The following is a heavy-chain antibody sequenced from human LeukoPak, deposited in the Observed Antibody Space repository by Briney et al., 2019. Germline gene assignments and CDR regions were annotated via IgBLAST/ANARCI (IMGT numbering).Heavy chain of an antibody. CDR2: IKEDGSEI. D-gene: IGHD4-23*01. CDR1: AFTFSNYW. V-gene: IGHV3-7*01. Sequence: GGSLRLSCAASAFTFSNYWMSWVRQPSGKGLEWVANIKEDGSEINYVDSVKGRFTISRDNAKNSLYLQMNSLRVDDTAVYYCAKDRGYSTFDYWGQGTLVTVSS. J-gene: IGHJ4*02. CDR3: AKDRGYSTFDY.